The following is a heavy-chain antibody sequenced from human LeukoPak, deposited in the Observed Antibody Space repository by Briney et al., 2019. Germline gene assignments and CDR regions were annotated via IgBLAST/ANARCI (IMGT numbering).Heavy chain of an antibody. V-gene: IGHV3-7*01. CDR1: GFTFSSYW. D-gene: IGHD3-22*01. CDR3: ARDLYRIVVVPHYFDY. J-gene: IGHJ4*02. CDR2: IKQDGSEK. Sequence: GGSLRLFCGASGFTFSSYWMSWVRQAPGKGLEWVANIKQDGSEKYYVDSVKGRFTISGDNAKNSLYLQMNSLRAEDTAVYYCARDLYRIVVVPHYFDYWGQGTLVTVSS.